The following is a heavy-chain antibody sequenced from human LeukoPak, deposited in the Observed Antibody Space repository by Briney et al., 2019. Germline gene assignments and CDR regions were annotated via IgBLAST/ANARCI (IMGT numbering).Heavy chain of an antibody. V-gene: IGHV1-69*13. CDR2: IIPIFGTA. D-gene: IGHD3-22*01. Sequence: ASVKVSCKASGGTFSSYAISWVRQAPGQGLEWMGGIIPIFGTANYAQKFQGRVTITADESTSTAYMELSSLRSEDTAVYYCARAYYYDSSGPHAFDIWGQGTMVTVSS. CDR1: GGTFSSYA. CDR3: ARAYYYDSSGPHAFDI. J-gene: IGHJ3*02.